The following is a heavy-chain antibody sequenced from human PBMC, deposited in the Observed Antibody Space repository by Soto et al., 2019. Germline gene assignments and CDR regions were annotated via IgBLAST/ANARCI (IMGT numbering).Heavy chain of an antibody. CDR3: ARAISGYVT. V-gene: IGHV1-3*04. CDR2: INTGNGNT. Sequence: QVQLGQSGAEVKKPGASVKVSFKASGITSTTYAIHWVRQAPGQGLEWMGWINTGNGNTRYSQRFLGRVSLTTDTSTSTASMDLSSLTSEDTAVYYCARAISGYVTWGQGTLITVSS. D-gene: IGHD5-12*01. CDR1: GITSTTYA. J-gene: IGHJ5*02.